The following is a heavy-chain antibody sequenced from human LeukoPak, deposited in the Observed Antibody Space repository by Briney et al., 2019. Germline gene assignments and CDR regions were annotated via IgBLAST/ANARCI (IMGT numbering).Heavy chain of an antibody. J-gene: IGHJ4*02. CDR2: VRKAGTT. CDR3: AREGEKGDGYNHGFDY. CDR1: GFTVSSKY. Sequence: GGSLRLSCATSGFTVSSKYMSWIRQAPGKGLQWVAVVRKAGTTVYIDSVKGRFTISRDTSRNTLSLQMNSLRAEDTAVYYCAREGEKGDGYNHGFDYWGQGTLVTVSS. V-gene: IGHV3-53*01. D-gene: IGHD5-24*01.